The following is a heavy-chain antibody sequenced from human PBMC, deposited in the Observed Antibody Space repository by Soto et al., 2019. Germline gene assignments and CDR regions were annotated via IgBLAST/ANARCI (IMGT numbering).Heavy chain of an antibody. J-gene: IGHJ5*02. CDR2: IIPIFGTA. CDR1: GGTFSSYA. CDR3: ASEYYYDSSGTGRNWFVP. D-gene: IGHD3-22*01. V-gene: IGHV1-69*01. Sequence: QVQLVQSGAEVKKPGSSVKVSCKASGGTFSSYAISWVRQAPGQGLEWMGGIIPIFGTANYAQKFQGRVTISADESTSTAYMALSSLRSEVTAVYYCASEYYYDSSGTGRNWFVPWGQGTLVTVSS.